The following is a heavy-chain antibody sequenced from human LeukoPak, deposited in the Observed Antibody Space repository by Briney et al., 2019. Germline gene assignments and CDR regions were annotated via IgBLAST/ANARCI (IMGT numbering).Heavy chain of an antibody. J-gene: IGHJ3*02. CDR2: ISWNSGSI. CDR1: GFTFDDYA. Sequence: GGSLRLSCAASGFTFDDYAMHWVRQAPGKGLEWVSGISWNSGSIGYADSVKGRFTISRDNAKNSLYLQMNSLRAEDTALYYCAKDVDSCPGNDAFDIWGQGTMVTVSS. V-gene: IGHV3-9*01. D-gene: IGHD2-15*01. CDR3: AKDVDSCPGNDAFDI.